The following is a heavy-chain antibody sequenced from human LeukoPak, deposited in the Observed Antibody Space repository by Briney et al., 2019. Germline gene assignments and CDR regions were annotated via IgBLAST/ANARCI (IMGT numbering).Heavy chain of an antibody. CDR2: ISGSGGRT. CDR3: AKYGCSSTSCYTTHDY. CDR1: GFTFSSYS. D-gene: IGHD2-2*02. Sequence: GGSLRLSCAASGFTFSSYSMSWVRQAPGKGLEWVSVISGSGGRTYYADSVKGRFTISRDNSKNKLYLQMNSLRVEDTAVYYCAKYGCSSTSCYTTHDYWGQGTLVTVSS. J-gene: IGHJ4*02. V-gene: IGHV3-23*01.